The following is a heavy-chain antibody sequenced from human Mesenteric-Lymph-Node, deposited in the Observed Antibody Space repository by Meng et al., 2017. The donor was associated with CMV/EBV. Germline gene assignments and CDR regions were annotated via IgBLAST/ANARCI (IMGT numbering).Heavy chain of an antibody. D-gene: IGHD1-7*01. V-gene: IGHV4-59*08. CDR2: IYYSGST. CDR1: GGSISSYY. J-gene: IGHJ4*02. CDR3: ARGRIRNYGTFAPFDY. Sequence: SETLSLTCTVSGGSISSYYWSWIRQPPGKGLEWIGYIYYSGSTYYNPSLKSRVTISVDTSKNQFSLKLSSVTAADTVVYYCARGRIRNYGTFAPFDYWGQGTLVTVSS.